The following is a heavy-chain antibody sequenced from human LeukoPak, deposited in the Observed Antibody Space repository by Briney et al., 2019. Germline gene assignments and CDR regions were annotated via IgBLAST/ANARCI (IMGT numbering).Heavy chain of an antibody. CDR1: GLTFSSSW. V-gene: IGHV3-7*01. Sequence: PGGSLRLSCAVSGLTFSSSWMGWVRQAPGKGLEWVASINPDGNKKYSADSVKGRFTISRDNAENSLYLQMNSLRVEDTAFYYCAREVYDSSGYYRLDYWGQGTLVTVSS. J-gene: IGHJ4*02. CDR3: AREVYDSSGYYRLDY. D-gene: IGHD3-22*01. CDR2: INPDGNKK.